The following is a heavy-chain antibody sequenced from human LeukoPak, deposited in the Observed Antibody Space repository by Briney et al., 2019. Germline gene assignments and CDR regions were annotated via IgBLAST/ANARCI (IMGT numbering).Heavy chain of an antibody. Sequence: GGSLRLSCAASGFTFSSYEMNWVRQAPGKGLEWVSYISSGDRTTFYADSVKGRFTISRDNTKNSLYLQMNSLRAEDTAVYYCARGGHWGQGTLVTVSS. V-gene: IGHV3-48*03. J-gene: IGHJ4*02. CDR2: ISSGDRTT. D-gene: IGHD1-26*01. CDR3: ARGGH. CDR1: GFTFSSYE.